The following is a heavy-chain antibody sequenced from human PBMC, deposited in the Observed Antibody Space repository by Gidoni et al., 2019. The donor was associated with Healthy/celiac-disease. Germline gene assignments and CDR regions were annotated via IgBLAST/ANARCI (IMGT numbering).Heavy chain of an antibody. Sequence: QVQRVESGGGVVSPGRSLRLSCAASRFPVCSSRMHWVRQAPGKGLEWVAVISYDGSNKYYADSVKGRFTISRDNSKNTLYLQMNSLRAEDTAVYYCAKPPFPAYRSTSCYLRDWGQGTLVTVSS. J-gene: IGHJ4*02. D-gene: IGHD2-2*01. CDR2: ISYDGSNK. CDR1: RFPVCSSR. V-gene: IGHV3-30*18. CDR3: AKPPFPAYRSTSCYLRD.